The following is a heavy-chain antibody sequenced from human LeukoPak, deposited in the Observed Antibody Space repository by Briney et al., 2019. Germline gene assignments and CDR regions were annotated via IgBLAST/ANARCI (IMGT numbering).Heavy chain of an antibody. Sequence: GASVKVSCKASGYTFTSYDINWVRQATGQGLEWMGIINPSGGSTSYAQKFQGRVTITADESTSTAYMELSSLRSEDTAVCYCARAAAAGTSAFDIWGQGTMVTVSS. V-gene: IGHV1-46*01. J-gene: IGHJ3*02. CDR3: ARAAAAGTSAFDI. D-gene: IGHD6-13*01. CDR2: INPSGGST. CDR1: GYTFTSYD.